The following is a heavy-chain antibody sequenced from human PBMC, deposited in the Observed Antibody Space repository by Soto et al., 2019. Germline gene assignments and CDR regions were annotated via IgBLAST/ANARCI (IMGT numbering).Heavy chain of an antibody. J-gene: IGHJ2*01. CDR3: ARDREVATSFGYFDL. V-gene: IGHV3-33*01. CDR2: IWYDGSNK. Sequence: QVQLVESGGGVVQPGRSLRPSCAASGFTFSSYGMHWVRQAPGKGLEWVAVIWYDGSNKYYADSVKGRFTISRDNSKNTLYLQMNSLRADDTAVYYCARDREVATSFGYFDLWGRGTLVTVSS. D-gene: IGHD5-12*01. CDR1: GFTFSSYG.